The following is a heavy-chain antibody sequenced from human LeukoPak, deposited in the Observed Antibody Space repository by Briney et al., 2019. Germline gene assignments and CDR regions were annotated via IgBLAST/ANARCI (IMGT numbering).Heavy chain of an antibody. D-gene: IGHD2-15*01. CDR2: FYYSGSD. CDR1: GASITSYY. V-gene: IGHV4-59*01. Sequence: PSETLSLTCTVSGASITSYYWNWIRQPPGKGLEWIGYFYYSGSDNYNPSLKSRITISVDTSKNQFSPKLSSVTAADTAVYYCVRGYCSGATCYHFDYWGQGTLVTVSS. CDR3: VRGYCSGATCYHFDY. J-gene: IGHJ4*02.